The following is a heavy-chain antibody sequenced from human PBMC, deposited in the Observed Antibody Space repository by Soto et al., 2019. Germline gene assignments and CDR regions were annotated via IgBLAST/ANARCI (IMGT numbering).Heavy chain of an antibody. J-gene: IGHJ4*02. Sequence: LSLTCTVSGGSISSYHWSWIRQPPGKGLEWIGYIYYSGSTNYNPSLKSRVTISVDTSKNQFSLKLSSVTAADTAVYYCARDWRPLVGATYFDYWGQGTLVTVSS. V-gene: IGHV4-59*01. CDR2: IYYSGST. CDR1: GGSISSYH. D-gene: IGHD1-26*01. CDR3: ARDWRPLVGATYFDY.